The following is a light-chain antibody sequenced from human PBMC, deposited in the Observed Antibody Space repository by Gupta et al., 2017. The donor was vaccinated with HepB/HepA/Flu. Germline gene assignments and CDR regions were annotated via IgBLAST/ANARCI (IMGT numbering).Light chain of an antibody. Sequence: QSSLTQHASVSRSPGQSITTSCTGISRDVGGYNWVSWYQQQPGKAPKLIIYDVSDRPSRVSNHFASCKSGNTASLTISELQAEDEADYDCSSYRSSRTYVFGIGTTVTVL. CDR1: SRDVGGYNW. CDR3: SSYRSSRTYV. CDR2: DVS. V-gene: IGLV2-14*03. J-gene: IGLJ1*01.